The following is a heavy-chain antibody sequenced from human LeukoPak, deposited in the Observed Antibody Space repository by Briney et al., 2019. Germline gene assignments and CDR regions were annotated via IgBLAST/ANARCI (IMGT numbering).Heavy chain of an antibody. Sequence: GGPLRLSFAASGFRFSSYAMTWVRPAPGKGLEWVSGITDSGGSTYYADSVKGRFTISRDNSKITLYLQMNSLRAEDTATYYCEKSNTAAGTYGDYWGQGTPVTVSS. J-gene: IGHJ4*02. V-gene: IGHV3-23*01. CDR1: GFRFSSYA. D-gene: IGHD6-13*01. CDR3: EKSNTAAGTYGDY. CDR2: ITDSGGST.